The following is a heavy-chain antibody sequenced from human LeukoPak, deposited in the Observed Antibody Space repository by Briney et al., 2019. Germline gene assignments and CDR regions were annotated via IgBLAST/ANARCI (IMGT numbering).Heavy chain of an antibody. CDR2: IYYSGST. D-gene: IGHD2-2*01. CDR3: ARGVVVPAAPRPGWFDP. V-gene: IGHV4-39*07. J-gene: IGHJ5*02. CDR1: GGSISSSSYY. Sequence: SETLSLTCTVSGGSISSSSYYWGWIRQPPGKGLEWIGSIYYSGSTNYNPSLKSRVTMSVDTSKNQFSLKLSSVTAADTAVYYCARGVVVPAAPRPGWFDPWGQGTLVTVSS.